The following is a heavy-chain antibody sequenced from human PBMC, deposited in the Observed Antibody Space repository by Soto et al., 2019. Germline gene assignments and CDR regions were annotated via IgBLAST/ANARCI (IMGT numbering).Heavy chain of an antibody. CDR2: ISGSGGST. CDR1: GFTFSSFA. D-gene: IGHD1-1*01. J-gene: IGHJ4*02. V-gene: IGHV3-23*01. Sequence: GGSLRLSCAASGFTFSSFAMSWVRQAPGKGLDWVSAISGSGGSTYSADSVKGRFTISRDNSKNTLYLQMSSLRAEDTAVYYCARGGPGGTFDYWGQGTLVTVSS. CDR3: ARGGPGGTFDY.